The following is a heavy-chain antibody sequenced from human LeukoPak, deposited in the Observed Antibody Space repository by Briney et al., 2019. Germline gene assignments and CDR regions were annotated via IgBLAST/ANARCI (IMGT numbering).Heavy chain of an antibody. J-gene: IGHJ4*02. Sequence: GRSLRLSCAASGFTFSSYAMHWVRQAPGKGLEWVTVISYDGSNKYYADSVKGRFTTSRDNSKNTLYLQMNSLRAEDTAVYYCARRSSGWIDYWGQGTLVTVSS. CDR3: ARRSSGWIDY. V-gene: IGHV3-30*04. D-gene: IGHD6-19*01. CDR1: GFTFSSYA. CDR2: ISYDGSNK.